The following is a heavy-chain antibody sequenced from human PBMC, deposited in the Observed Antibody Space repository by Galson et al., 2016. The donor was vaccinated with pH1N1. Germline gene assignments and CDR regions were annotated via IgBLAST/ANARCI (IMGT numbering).Heavy chain of an antibody. CDR1: GFTFDDYA. CDR2: ISWNSGSI. D-gene: IGHD3-3*02. V-gene: IGHV3-9*01. CDR3: AKDIAFSSNWYDY. J-gene: IGHJ5*01. Sequence: RLSCAASGFTFDDYAMHWVRQAPGKGLEWVSGISWNSGSIGYADSVKGRFTISRDNAKNSLYLQMNSLRAEDTALYYCAKDIAFSSNWYDYWGQGTLVTVSS.